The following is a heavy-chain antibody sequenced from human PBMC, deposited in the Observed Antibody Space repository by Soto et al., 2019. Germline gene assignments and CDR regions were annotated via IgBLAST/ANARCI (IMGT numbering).Heavy chain of an antibody. J-gene: IGHJ4*02. Sequence: PSETLSLTCTVSGGSISNYYWSWIRQLPGKGLEWIGYIHYSGSTKYNPSLKSRVTISADTSKNQFSLKLSSVTAADAAVYYCARGHYDFWSGYFATIDYWGQGTLVTVSS. V-gene: IGHV4-59*08. CDR1: GGSISNYY. D-gene: IGHD3-3*01. CDR2: IHYSGST. CDR3: ARGHYDFWSGYFATIDY.